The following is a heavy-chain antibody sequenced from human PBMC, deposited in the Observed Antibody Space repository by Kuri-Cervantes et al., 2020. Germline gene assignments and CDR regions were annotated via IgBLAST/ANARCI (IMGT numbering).Heavy chain of an antibody. D-gene: IGHD2-21*02. Sequence: GESLKISCAASGFTFSSYAMHWVRQAPGKGLEWVAVISYDGSSKYYADSVKGRFTISRDNSKSMLYLQMDSLKAKDTAMYYCTRGMEGTDDYFDYWGQGTLVTVSS. J-gene: IGHJ4*02. V-gene: IGHV3-30-3*01. CDR3: TRGMEGTDDYFDY. CDR1: GFTFSSYA. CDR2: ISYDGSSK.